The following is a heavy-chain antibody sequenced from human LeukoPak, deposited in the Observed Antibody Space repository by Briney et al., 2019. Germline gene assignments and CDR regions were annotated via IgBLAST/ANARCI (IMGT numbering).Heavy chain of an antibody. J-gene: IGHJ6*02. Sequence: GGSLRLSCAASGFTFSSYWMSWVRQAPGKGLEWVANIKQDGSEKYYVDSVKGRFTISRDNAKNSLYLQMNSLRAEDTAVYYCARDSDFWSGYEYYYYGMDVWGQGTTVTVSS. CDR2: IKQDGSEK. CDR1: GFTFSSYW. D-gene: IGHD3-3*01. CDR3: ARDSDFWSGYEYYYYGMDV. V-gene: IGHV3-7*01.